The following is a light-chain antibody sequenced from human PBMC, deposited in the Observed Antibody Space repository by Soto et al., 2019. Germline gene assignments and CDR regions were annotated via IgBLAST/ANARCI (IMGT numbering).Light chain of an antibody. CDR2: EVN. CDR3: SSYAGSSNV. J-gene: IGLJ1*01. CDR1: SSDVGGYNY. Sequence: QSALTQPPSASGSPGQSVAISCTGTSSDVGGYNYASWYQQHPGKAPKLMIYEVNKRPSGVPDRFSGSKSGNTASLIVSGLQAEDEADYYCSSYAGSSNVFGTGTKVTVL. V-gene: IGLV2-8*01.